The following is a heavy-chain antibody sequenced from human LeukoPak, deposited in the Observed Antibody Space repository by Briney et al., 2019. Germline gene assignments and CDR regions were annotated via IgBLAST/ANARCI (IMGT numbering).Heavy chain of an antibody. CDR2: IYYSGST. CDR3: ARDAYYYGSGSYPQWDFRYFDY. CDR1: GGSISSYY. Sequence: PSETLSLTCTVSGGSISSYYWSWIRQPPGKGLEWIGYIYYSGSTIYNPSLKSRVTISVDTSRNQFSLKLSSVTAADTAMYYCARDAYYYGSGSYPQWDFRYFDYWGQGTLVTVSS. V-gene: IGHV4-59*01. D-gene: IGHD3-10*01. J-gene: IGHJ4*02.